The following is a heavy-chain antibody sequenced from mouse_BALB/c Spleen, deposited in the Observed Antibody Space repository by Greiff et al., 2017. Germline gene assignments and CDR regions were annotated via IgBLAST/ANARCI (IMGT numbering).Heavy chain of an antibody. J-gene: IGHJ2*01. Sequence: QVQLQQSGAELARPGASVKLSCKASGYTFTDYYINWVKQRTGQGLEWIGEIYPGSGNTYYNEKFKGKATLTADKSSSTAYMQLSSLTSEDSAVYFCARSYYYGQYYFDYWGQGTTLTVSS. CDR1: GYTFTDYY. V-gene: IGHV1-77*01. D-gene: IGHD1-1*01. CDR3: ARSYYYGQYYFDY. CDR2: IYPGSGNT.